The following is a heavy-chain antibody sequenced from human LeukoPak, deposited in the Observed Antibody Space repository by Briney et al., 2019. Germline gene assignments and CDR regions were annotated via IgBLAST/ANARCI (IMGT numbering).Heavy chain of an antibody. V-gene: IGHV1-2*02. CDR1: GYTFTGYY. J-gene: IGHJ3*01. CDR2: IDPNSGGS. CDR3: ARKCSTTWCKDAFDV. D-gene: IGHD2-2*01. Sequence: ASVKVSCRASGYTFTGYYMHWVRQAPGQGLEWMGWIDPNSGGSKYTQKFEGRVTMTRDTAITTAFMELSRLRSDDSAVYYCARKCSTTWCKDAFDVWGQGTVVTVSS.